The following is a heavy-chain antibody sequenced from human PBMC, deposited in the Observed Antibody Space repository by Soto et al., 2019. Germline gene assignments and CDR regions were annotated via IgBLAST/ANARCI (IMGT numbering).Heavy chain of an antibody. CDR1: GFTFSSYS. J-gene: IGHJ6*03. V-gene: IGHV3-48*01. Sequence: GVSLRLSCAASGFTFSSYSMNWVRQAPGKGLEWVSYISSSSSTIYYADSVKGRFTISRDNAKNSLYLQMNSLRAEDTAVYYCARNDILTGSPYYYYMDVWGKGTTVTVSS. CDR3: ARNDILTGSPYYYYMDV. D-gene: IGHD3-9*01. CDR2: ISSSSSTI.